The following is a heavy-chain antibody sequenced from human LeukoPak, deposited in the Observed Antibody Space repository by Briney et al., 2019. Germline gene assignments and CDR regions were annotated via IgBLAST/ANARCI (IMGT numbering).Heavy chain of an antibody. CDR2: ISDGGDTT. Sequence: GGSLRLSCAASGFTFSNNGMTWVRQAPGKGMEWVTGISDGGDTTYDAGSVKGRFTVSRDNSKNVLYLQMNSLRAEDTAIYYCAKTQGFFDHWGQGSLVTVSS. CDR1: GFTFSNNG. V-gene: IGHV3-23*01. J-gene: IGHJ4*02. CDR3: AKTQGFFDH.